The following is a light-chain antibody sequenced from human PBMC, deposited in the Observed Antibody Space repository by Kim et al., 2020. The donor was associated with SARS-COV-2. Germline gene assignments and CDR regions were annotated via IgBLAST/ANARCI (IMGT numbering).Light chain of an antibody. V-gene: IGLV4-69*01. CDR2: VYSDGSH. J-gene: IGLJ3*02. CDR1: SGHSSFA. Sequence: ASVTLTCTLRSGHSSFAIAWHQQRPAKGPRYLMKVYSDGSHKKGDRIPDRFSGSSAGAERFLTISSLQSEDEADYYCQTWGTGIRVFGGGTKVTVL. CDR3: QTWGTGIRV.